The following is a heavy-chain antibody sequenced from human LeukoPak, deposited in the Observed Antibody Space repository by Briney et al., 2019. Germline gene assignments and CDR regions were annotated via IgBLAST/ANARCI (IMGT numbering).Heavy chain of an antibody. V-gene: IGHV3-21*04. CDR2: IDARSACI. CDR1: GFTFSSYS. Sequence: GGSLRLSCAASGFTFSSYSMNWVRQAPGEGLEWVSSIDARSACINYADSVKGRFTISRDNAKNSLTLQMNSLRAEDTAVYFCGRWAEGFDFWGQGTLVTVSS. D-gene: IGHD1-14*01. CDR3: GRWAEGFDF. J-gene: IGHJ4*02.